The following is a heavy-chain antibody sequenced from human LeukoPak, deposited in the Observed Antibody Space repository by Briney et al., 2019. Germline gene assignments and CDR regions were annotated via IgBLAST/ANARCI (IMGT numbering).Heavy chain of an antibody. CDR3: ARGGYGEYVQAFDI. J-gene: IGHJ3*02. Sequence: TGGSLRLSCAASGFTVSSSYISWVRQAPGKGLEWVPVLYSGDATYYADSVKGRFSISRDNSKNTVYLQMNSLRAEDAAVYYCARGGYGEYVQAFDIWGQGTLVTVSS. V-gene: IGHV3-53*01. CDR1: GFTVSSSY. CDR2: LYSGDAT. D-gene: IGHD4-17*01.